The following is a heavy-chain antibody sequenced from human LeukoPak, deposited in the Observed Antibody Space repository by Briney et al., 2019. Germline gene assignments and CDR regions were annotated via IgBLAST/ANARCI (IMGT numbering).Heavy chain of an antibody. Sequence: SETLSLTCAVYGGSFSGYYWSWIRQPPGKGLEWIGEINHSGSTNYNPSLKSRLTISVDTSKNQFSLKLSSVTAADTAVYYCARGFWSGYYPFDYWGQGTLVTVSS. CDR1: GGSFSGYY. CDR3: ARGFWSGYYPFDY. V-gene: IGHV4-34*01. CDR2: INHSGST. D-gene: IGHD3-3*01. J-gene: IGHJ4*02.